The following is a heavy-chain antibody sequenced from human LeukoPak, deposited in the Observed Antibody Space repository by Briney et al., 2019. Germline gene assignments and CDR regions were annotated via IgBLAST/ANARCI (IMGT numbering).Heavy chain of an antibody. Sequence: PGRSLRLSCAASGFTFDDYAMHWVRQAPGKGLEWVSGISCNSGKIGYADSVKGRFTISRDNAKNSLYLQMNSLRAEDTALYYCAKDVRAAVLNAFDVWGQGTMVTVSS. CDR2: ISCNSGKI. V-gene: IGHV3-9*01. CDR3: AKDVRAAVLNAFDV. CDR1: GFTFDDYA. J-gene: IGHJ3*01. D-gene: IGHD3-9*01.